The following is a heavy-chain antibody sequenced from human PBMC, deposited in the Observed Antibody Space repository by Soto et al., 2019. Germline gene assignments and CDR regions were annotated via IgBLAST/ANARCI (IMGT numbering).Heavy chain of an antibody. D-gene: IGHD4-17*01. Sequence: GGSLRLSCAASGFSFSSYAMHWVRQAPGKGLEWVAVISYDGSNNFYADSVKGRFTISRDNSKTTLYLQVDSLRAEDTAVYYCAREIYGDYGFDLWGQGTLVTVSS. J-gene: IGHJ4*02. CDR1: GFSFSSYA. V-gene: IGHV3-30-3*01. CDR3: AREIYGDYGFDL. CDR2: ISYDGSNN.